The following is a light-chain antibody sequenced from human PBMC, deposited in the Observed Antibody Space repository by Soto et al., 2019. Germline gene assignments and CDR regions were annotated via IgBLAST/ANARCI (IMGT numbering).Light chain of an antibody. CDR3: SSYTSSSTLDV. J-gene: IGLJ1*01. V-gene: IGLV2-14*01. CDR1: SSDVGGYNY. Sequence: QSALTQPASVSGSPGQSITISCTGTSSDVGGYNYVPWYQQHPGKAPKLMIYEVSNRPSGVSNRFSGSKSGNTASLTISGLQAEDEADYYCSSYTSSSTLDVFGTGTKVTGL. CDR2: EVS.